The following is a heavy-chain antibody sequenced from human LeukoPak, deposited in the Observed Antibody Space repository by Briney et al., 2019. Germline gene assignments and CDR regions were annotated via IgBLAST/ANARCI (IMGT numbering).Heavy chain of an antibody. CDR3: ASLYGTYFDY. CDR1: GFTFDTYA. Sequence: RGSLRLSCAASGFTFDTYAMTWVRQAPGKGLEWVSSISSGGTYIYYAESVRGRSTISRDNTKNFLYLQLSTLRVEDTAVYYCASLYGTYFDYWGQGTLVTVSS. V-gene: IGHV3-21*01. J-gene: IGHJ4*02. D-gene: IGHD3-10*01. CDR2: ISSGGTYI.